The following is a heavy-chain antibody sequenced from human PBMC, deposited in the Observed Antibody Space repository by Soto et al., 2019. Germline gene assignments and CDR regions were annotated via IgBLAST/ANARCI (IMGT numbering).Heavy chain of an antibody. CDR1: GYSFTSYL. CDR2: IDPSDSYT. CDR3: ATHSTHCSGGSCYSSPPDYYYGMDF. J-gene: IGHJ6*02. Sequence: GESLKISFKGSGYSFTSYLISWVRQMPVKGLEWMGRIDPSDSYTNYSPSFQGHVTISADKSISTAYLQWSSLKASDTAMYYCATHSTHCSGGSCYSSPPDYYYGMDFGGQGTKVTVSS. V-gene: IGHV5-10-1*01. D-gene: IGHD2-15*01.